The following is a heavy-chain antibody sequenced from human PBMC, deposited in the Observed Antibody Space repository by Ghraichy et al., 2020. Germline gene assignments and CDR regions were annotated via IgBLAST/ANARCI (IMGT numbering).Heavy chain of an antibody. CDR2: IYYSGST. Sequence: SQTLSLTCTVSGGSISSYYWSWIRQPPGKGLEWIGYIYYSGSTNYNPSLKSRVTISVDTSKNQFSLKLSSVTAADTAVYYCARERGYCSGGSCYDAFDIWGQGRMVTVSS. D-gene: IGHD2-15*01. J-gene: IGHJ3*02. CDR3: ARERGYCSGGSCYDAFDI. CDR1: GGSISSYY. V-gene: IGHV4-59*01.